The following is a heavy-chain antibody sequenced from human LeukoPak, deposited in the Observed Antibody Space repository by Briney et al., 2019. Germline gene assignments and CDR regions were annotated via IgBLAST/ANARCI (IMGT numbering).Heavy chain of an antibody. CDR1: GGSISSGSYS. CDR2: IDPSGSA. J-gene: IGHJ6*02. V-gene: IGHV4-61*03. CDR3: ARDHWLFSSKTWYYYGMDV. Sequence: SQTLSLTCAVSGGSISSGSYSWSWIRQSPGKGLEWIGYIDPSGSASYNPSLKSRVTIFVDTSKNLFSLILTSVSASDTAIYYCARDHWLFSSKTWYYYGMDVWGQGTTVTVSS. D-gene: IGHD3-9*01.